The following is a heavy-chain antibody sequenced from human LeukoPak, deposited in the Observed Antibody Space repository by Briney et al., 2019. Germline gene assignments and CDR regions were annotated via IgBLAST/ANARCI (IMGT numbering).Heavy chain of an antibody. CDR2: ISLDGDTT. CDR1: GFTFDDYT. V-gene: IGHV3-43*01. Sequence: SGRSLRPSCAASGFTFDDYTMHWVRQAPGKGLEWVSLISLDGDTTSYAASVKGRFTISRDNSENSVYLQMNSQRTEGTGLYYCAKALGGYDRSGSNFDCGGQGTLVTVSS. D-gene: IGHD3-22*01. J-gene: IGHJ4*02. CDR3: AKALGGYDRSGSNFDC.